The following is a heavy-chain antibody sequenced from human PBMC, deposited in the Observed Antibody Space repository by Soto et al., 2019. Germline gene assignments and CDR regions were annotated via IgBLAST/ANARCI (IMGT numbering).Heavy chain of an antibody. CDR1: GFTFSSYG. CDR3: ARDISGWYDNYYYYGMDF. J-gene: IGHJ6*02. CDR2: IWYDGSNK. D-gene: IGHD6-19*01. Sequence: GGSLRLSCAASGFTFSSYGMHWVRQAPGKGLEWVAVIWYDGSNKYYADSVKGRFTISRDNSKNTLYLQMSSLRAEDTAVYYCARDISGWYDNYYYYGMDFWGQGTTVTVSS. V-gene: IGHV3-33*01.